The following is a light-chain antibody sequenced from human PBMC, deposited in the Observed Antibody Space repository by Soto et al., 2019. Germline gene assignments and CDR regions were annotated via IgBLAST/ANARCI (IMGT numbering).Light chain of an antibody. Sequence: EIVMTQSPATLSVSPGERATLPCRASQSVSSNLAWYQQKPGQAPRLLIYGASTRATGIPARFSGSGSGTEFTLTISSLQSEDFAVYYCQQYNNWPPPYTFGQGTKVDIK. CDR2: GAS. J-gene: IGKJ2*01. CDR3: QQYNNWPPPYT. V-gene: IGKV3-15*01. CDR1: QSVSSN.